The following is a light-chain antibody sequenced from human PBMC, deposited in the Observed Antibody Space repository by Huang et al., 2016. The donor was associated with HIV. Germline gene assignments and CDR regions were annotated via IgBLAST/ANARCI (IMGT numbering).Light chain of an antibody. CDR2: AAS. V-gene: IGKV1-9*01. CDR3: QQLNSYPRT. J-gene: IGKJ3*01. Sequence: IQLTQSPSSLSASVGDRVTITCRASQIITNYLAWYQQKPGKAPKLLIYAASTLQSGVPSRFSGRGSGTDFTLTISSLQPEDSATYYCQQLNSYPRTFGPGTKLDI. CDR1: QIITNY.